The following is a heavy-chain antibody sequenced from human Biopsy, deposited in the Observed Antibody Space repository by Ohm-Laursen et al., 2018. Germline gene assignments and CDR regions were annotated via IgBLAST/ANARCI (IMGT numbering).Heavy chain of an antibody. CDR2: ISPYNDKT. J-gene: IGHJ4*02. CDR1: GYTFTTYG. Sequence: GASVKVSCKVSGYTFTTYGISWVRQAPGQGLEWMGWISPYNDKTSYPPKLQDRVTMTADTSTNTAHMELRSLRSDDTAMYYCTTDRTGRALFDNWGQGSLVTVSS. V-gene: IGHV1-18*01. CDR3: TTDRTGRALFDN. D-gene: IGHD3/OR15-3a*01.